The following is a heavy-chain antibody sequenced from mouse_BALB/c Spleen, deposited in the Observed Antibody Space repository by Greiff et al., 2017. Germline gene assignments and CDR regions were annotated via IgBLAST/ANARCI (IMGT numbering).Heavy chain of an antibody. CDR1: GYTFTSYV. V-gene: IGHV1-14*01. J-gene: IGHJ4*01. CDR2: INPYNDGT. CDR3: ARGGNYDYYAMDY. Sequence: VQLKESGPELVKPGASVKMSCKASGYTFTSYVMHWVKQKPGQGLEWIGYINPYNDGTKYNEKFKGKATLTSDKSSSTAYMELSSLTSEDSAVYYCARGGNYDYYAMDYWGQGTSVTVSS. D-gene: IGHD2-1*01.